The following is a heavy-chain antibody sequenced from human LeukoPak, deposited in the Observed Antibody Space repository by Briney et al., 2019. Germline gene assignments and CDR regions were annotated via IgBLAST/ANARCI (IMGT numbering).Heavy chain of an antibody. CDR3: ARQPSGWELKYYFDY. V-gene: IGHV4-34*01. CDR1: GGSFSGYY. Sequence: PSETLSLTCAVYGGSFSGYYWSWIRQPPGKGLEWIGEINHSGSTNYNPSLKSRVTISVDTSKNQFSLKLSSVTAADTAVYYCARQPSGWELKYYFDYWGQGTLVTVSS. J-gene: IGHJ4*02. D-gene: IGHD1-26*01. CDR2: INHSGST.